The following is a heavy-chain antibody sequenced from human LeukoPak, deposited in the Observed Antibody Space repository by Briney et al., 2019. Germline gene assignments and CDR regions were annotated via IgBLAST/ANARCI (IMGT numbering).Heavy chain of an antibody. CDR1: GGTFTSYS. CDR2: VIPIFGTA. D-gene: IGHD2-2*01. CDR3: ARGYCSSSSCYYYIDD. V-gene: IGHV1-69*05. Sequence: SVKVSCKASGGTFTSYSISWVRQAPGQGLEWMGGVIPIFGTANYAQKFQGRVTITTDKSTSTAYLELSSLRSEATAVYYRARGYCSSSSCYYYIDDGGQGTSVTVSS. J-gene: IGHJ4*01.